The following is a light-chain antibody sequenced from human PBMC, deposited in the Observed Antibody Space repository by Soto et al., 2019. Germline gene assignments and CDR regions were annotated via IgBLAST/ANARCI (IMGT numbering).Light chain of an antibody. CDR2: GAS. CDR3: QQYNTYST. CDR1: QSVSSN. J-gene: IGKJ5*01. Sequence: EIVMPQSPATLSVSPGERSTLSCRASQSVSSNLAWYQQKPGQAPRLLIYGASTRATGIPARFSGSGSGTEFTLTISSLQSEDFATYYCQQYNTYSTFGQGTRLEI. V-gene: IGKV3-15*01.